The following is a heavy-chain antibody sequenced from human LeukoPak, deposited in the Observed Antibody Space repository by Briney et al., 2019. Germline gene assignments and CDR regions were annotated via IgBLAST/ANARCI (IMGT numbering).Heavy chain of an antibody. V-gene: IGHV4-4*07. Sequence: PSETLSLTCTVSGGSITSYDWSWIRQPAGKGLEWIGRIYTSGSTKYNPSLKSRVTMSLDTSKNQFSLKLSSVTAADTAVYYCARTRENDFWSGYYYYMDVWGKGTTVTVSS. D-gene: IGHD3-3*01. J-gene: IGHJ6*03. CDR3: ARTRENDFWSGYYYYMDV. CDR1: GGSITSYD. CDR2: IYTSGST.